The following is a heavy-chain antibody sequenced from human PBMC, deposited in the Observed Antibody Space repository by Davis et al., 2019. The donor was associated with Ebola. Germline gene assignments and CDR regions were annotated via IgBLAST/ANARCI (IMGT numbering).Heavy chain of an antibody. V-gene: IGHV3-33*01. Sequence: GESLKISCAASGFTFSSYGMHWVRQAPGKGLEWVTVIWYDATRKYYVDSVKDRFTIYRDNSKNTLYLQMNSLRAEDTAVYYCVREGGTAAGFDYWGQGTLVTVSS. D-gene: IGHD6-25*01. CDR3: VREGGTAAGFDY. CDR1: GFTFSSYG. CDR2: IWYDATRK. J-gene: IGHJ4*02.